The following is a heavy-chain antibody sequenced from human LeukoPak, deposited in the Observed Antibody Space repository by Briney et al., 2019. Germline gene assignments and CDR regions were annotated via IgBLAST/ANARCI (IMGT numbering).Heavy chain of an antibody. CDR3: ARDALATGYYYYYMDV. D-gene: IGHD5-12*01. J-gene: IGHJ6*03. CDR1: GFTFSSYW. V-gene: IGHV3-7*01. CDR2: IKQDGSEK. Sequence: PGGSLRLSCAASGFTFSSYWMGWVRQTPGKGLEWVANIKQDGSEKYYVDSVKGRFTISRDNAKNSLYLQMNSLRAEDTAVYYCARDALATGYYYYYMDVWGKGTTVTVSS.